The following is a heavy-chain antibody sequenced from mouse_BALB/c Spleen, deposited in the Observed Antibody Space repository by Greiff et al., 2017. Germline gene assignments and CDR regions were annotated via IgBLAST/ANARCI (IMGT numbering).Heavy chain of an antibody. D-gene: IGHD2-4*01. J-gene: IGHJ3*01. CDR2: ISDGGSYT. CDR3: ARDRAGLRRSAWFAY. V-gene: IGHV5-4*02. CDR1: GFTFSDYY. Sequence: EVQLVESGGGLVKPGGSLKLSCAASGFTFSDYYMYWVRQTPEKRLEWVATISDGGSYTYYPDSVKGRFTISRDNAKNNLYLQMSSLKSEDTAMYYCARDRAGLRRSAWFAYWGQGTLVTVSA.